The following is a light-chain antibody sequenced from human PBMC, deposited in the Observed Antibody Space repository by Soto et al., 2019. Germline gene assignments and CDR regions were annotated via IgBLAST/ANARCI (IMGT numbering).Light chain of an antibody. J-gene: IGKJ1*01. Sequence: EIVLTQSPGTLSLSPGERATLSCRASQSVSSDYFAWYQQKRGQAPRLLIYGASNRATGIPDRFSGSGSGTDFTLTISRLEPGDFAVYYCQQYVRSPWTVGQGTKVEIK. CDR2: GAS. V-gene: IGKV3-20*01. CDR3: QQYVRSPWT. CDR1: QSVSSDY.